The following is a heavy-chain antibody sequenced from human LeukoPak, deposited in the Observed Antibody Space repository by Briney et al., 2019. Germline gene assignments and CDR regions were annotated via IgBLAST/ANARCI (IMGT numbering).Heavy chain of an antibody. CDR2: ISSSGSTI. J-gene: IGHJ4*02. Sequence: GGSLRLSCAASGFTFSDYYMSWIRQAPGKGLEWVSYISSSGSTIYYADSAKGRFTISRDNAKNSLYLQMNSLRAEDTAVYYCARCFRGLRCFDWTRPIDYWGQGTLVTVSS. V-gene: IGHV3-11*04. CDR3: ARCFRGLRCFDWTRPIDY. D-gene: IGHD3-9*01. CDR1: GFTFSDYY.